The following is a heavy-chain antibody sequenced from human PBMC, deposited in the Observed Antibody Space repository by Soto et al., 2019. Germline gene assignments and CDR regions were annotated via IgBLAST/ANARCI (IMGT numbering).Heavy chain of an antibody. CDR1: GGTFSSYA. V-gene: IGHV1-69*06. CDR2: IIPIFGTA. D-gene: IGHD3-22*01. Sequence: SVKVSCKASGGTFSSYAISWVRQAPGQGLEWMGGIIPIFGTANYAQKFQGRVTITADKSTSTAYMELSGLRSEDTAVYYCARGAMIPDPYGMDVWGQGTTVTVSS. CDR3: ARGAMIPDPYGMDV. J-gene: IGHJ6*02.